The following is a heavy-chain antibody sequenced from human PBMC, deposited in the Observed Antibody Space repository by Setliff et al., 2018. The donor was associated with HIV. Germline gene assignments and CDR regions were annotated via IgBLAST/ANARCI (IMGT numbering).Heavy chain of an antibody. V-gene: IGHV3-7*03. CDR3: AKTSRVREYNSPFDS. CDR1: GFTFSTHW. D-gene: IGHD3-10*01. CDR2: INPDGSEN. Sequence: PGESLKISCAASGFTFSTHWMSWVRQAPGKGLDWVANINPDGSENHYVDSVKGRFTISRDNSKSTLYLQMNSLRAEDTAIYYCAKTSRVREYNSPFDSWGQGTLVTVSS. J-gene: IGHJ4*02.